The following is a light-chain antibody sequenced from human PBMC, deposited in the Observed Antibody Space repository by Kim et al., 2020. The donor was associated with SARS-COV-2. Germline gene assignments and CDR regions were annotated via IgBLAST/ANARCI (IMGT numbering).Light chain of an antibody. Sequence: GTDTLTCASGTEAVTSGYYPNWFQQNPGEAPRALIYSTSNKHSWTPARFSGSLLGGKAALTLSGVQPEDEAEYYCLVYYGGAQLGVFGGGTKLTVL. CDR3: LVYYGGAQLGV. V-gene: IGLV7-43*01. CDR1: TEAVTSGYY. J-gene: IGLJ3*02. CDR2: STS.